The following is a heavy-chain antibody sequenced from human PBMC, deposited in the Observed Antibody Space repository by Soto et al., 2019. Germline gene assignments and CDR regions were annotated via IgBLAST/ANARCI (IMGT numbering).Heavy chain of an antibody. CDR2: IIPILGIA. D-gene: IGHD3-10*01. CDR3: ASIISGGHYFDY. Sequence: QVQLVQSGAEVKKPGSSVKVSCKASGGTFSSYTISWVRQAPGQGLEWMGRIIPILGIANYAQKFQGRVTITADKSTSTAYMELSSLRSEDTAVYYCASIISGGHYFDYWGQGTLVTVSS. CDR1: GGTFSSYT. V-gene: IGHV1-69*02. J-gene: IGHJ4*02.